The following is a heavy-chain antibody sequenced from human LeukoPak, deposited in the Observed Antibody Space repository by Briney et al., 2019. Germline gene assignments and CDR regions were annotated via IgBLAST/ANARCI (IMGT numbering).Heavy chain of an antibody. CDR3: ARLFREGGYDFSFDY. V-gene: IGHV2-70*01. CDR1: GFSLRTSGMC. Sequence: SGPALVKPTQTLTLTCTFSGFSLRTSGMCVSWIRQPPGKALEWLALIDWDDEKYYSTSLKTRLTIPKDTSKNQVVLTMTNMDPVDTATYFCARLFREGGYDFSFDYWGQGTLVTVSS. D-gene: IGHD5-12*01. J-gene: IGHJ4*02. CDR2: IDWDDEK.